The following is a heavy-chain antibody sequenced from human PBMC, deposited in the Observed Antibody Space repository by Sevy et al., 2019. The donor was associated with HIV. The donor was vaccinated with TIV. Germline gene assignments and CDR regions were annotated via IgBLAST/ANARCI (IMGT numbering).Heavy chain of an antibody. Sequence: GGFLRLSCAASGLTVSNAWMNWVRQAPGKGLEWVGRIKSKSDGGTRDLAAPVKGRVSISRDASRNTVSLEISSLKIEDTGMYYCAAGLGKSDFDSWGQGTLVTVSS. CDR3: AAGLGKSDFDS. D-gene: IGHD3-9*01. CDR2: IKSKSDGGTR. V-gene: IGHV3-15*01. J-gene: IGHJ5*01. CDR1: GLTVSNAW.